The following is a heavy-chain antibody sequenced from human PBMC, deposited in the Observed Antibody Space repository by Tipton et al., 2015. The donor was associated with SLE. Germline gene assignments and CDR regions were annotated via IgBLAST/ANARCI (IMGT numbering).Heavy chain of an antibody. J-gene: IGHJ4*02. Sequence: TLSLTCTVSGGSISTYYWTWIRQPPGRGLEWIGYIYYSGSTNYNPSLKSRVTMSVDASKNQFSLKLTSVTAADTAVYYCARGAAAAGTWDYWGQGTLVTVSS. V-gene: IGHV4-59*01. CDR2: IYYSGST. CDR3: ARGAAAAGTWDY. D-gene: IGHD6-13*01. CDR1: GGSISTYY.